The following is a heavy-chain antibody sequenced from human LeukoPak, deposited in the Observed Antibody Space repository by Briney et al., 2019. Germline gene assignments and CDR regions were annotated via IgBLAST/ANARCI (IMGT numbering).Heavy chain of an antibody. Sequence: PGGSLRLSCTPSGFTFSIYSMTWVRQAPGKGLEWVSSIGSGSKYMYYADSVKGRFTTSRDNAKNSLYLQMNSLRVEDTAVYYCARGGTGHSSSWYGYWGQGTLVTVSS. V-gene: IGHV3-21*01. CDR2: IGSGSKYM. D-gene: IGHD6-13*01. CDR1: GFTFSIYS. J-gene: IGHJ4*02. CDR3: ARGGTGHSSSWYGY.